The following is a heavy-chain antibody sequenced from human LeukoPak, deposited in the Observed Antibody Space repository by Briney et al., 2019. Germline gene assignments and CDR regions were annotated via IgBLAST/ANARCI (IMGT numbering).Heavy chain of an antibody. J-gene: IGHJ4*02. CDR3: ARDRVPTFGGVTRAVWDY. CDR1: GYTFTSYG. Sequence: ASVKVSCKASGYTFTSYGISWVRQAPGQGLEWMGWISAYNGNTNYAQKLQGRVTMTTDTSTSTAYMELRSLRSDDTAVYYCARDRVPTFGGVTRAVWDYWGQGTLVTVSS. D-gene: IGHD3-16*01. V-gene: IGHV1-18*01. CDR2: ISAYNGNT.